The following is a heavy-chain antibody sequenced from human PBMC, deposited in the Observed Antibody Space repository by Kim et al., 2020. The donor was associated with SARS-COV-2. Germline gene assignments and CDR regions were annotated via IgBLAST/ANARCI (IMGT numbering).Heavy chain of an antibody. J-gene: IGHJ4*02. Sequence: GGSLRLSSAASGFTFSTSWMTWVRQAPGKGLEWVATINQDGSEKYYVDSVKGRFTISRDNAKNSLYLQMNSLRVDDTAMYYCARGSRGDYWGQGTLVTVSS. CDR1: GFTFSTSW. CDR3: ARGSRGDY. D-gene: IGHD3-16*01. V-gene: IGHV3-7*04. CDR2: INQDGSEK.